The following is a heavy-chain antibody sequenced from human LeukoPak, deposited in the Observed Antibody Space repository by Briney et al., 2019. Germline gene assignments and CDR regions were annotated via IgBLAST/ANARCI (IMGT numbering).Heavy chain of an antibody. CDR1: GFTFSSYS. J-gene: IGHJ4*02. Sequence: PGGSLRLSCAASGFTFSSYSMNWVRQAPGKGLEWVSYISSSSTIYYADSVKGRFTISRDNAKNSLYLQMNSLRDEDTAVYYCARLVRGYSYLFDYWGQGTLVTVSS. CDR2: ISSSSTI. D-gene: IGHD5-18*01. CDR3: ARLVRGYSYLFDY. V-gene: IGHV3-48*02.